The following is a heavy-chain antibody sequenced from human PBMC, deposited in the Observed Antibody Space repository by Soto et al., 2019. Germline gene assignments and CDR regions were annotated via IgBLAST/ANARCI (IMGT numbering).Heavy chain of an antibody. V-gene: IGHV3-30*18. CDR2: ISYDGSNK. CDR1: GFSFSTYA. J-gene: IGHJ4*02. D-gene: IGHD3-10*01. CDR3: AKDRRTYLGSGTSIDY. Sequence: QVQLVESGGGVVQPGRSLRLSCAASGFSFSTYAMHWVRQAPGKGLEWVAVISYDGSNKYYANSMKGRITISRDNSNNPMFLQMISLRGDDTAVYSCAKDRRTYLGSGTSIDYWGQETLVTGSS.